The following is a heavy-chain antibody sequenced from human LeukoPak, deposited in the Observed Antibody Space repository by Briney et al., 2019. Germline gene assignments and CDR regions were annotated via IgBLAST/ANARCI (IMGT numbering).Heavy chain of an antibody. Sequence: GGSLRLSCAASGFTFSSYAMSWVRQAPGKGLEWVSAISGSGGSTYYADSVKGRFTISRDNSKNTLYLQMNSLRAEDTAVYYCARADEYCSGGSCYAFDYWGQGTLVTVSS. CDR2: ISGSGGST. V-gene: IGHV3-23*01. D-gene: IGHD2-15*01. CDR1: GFTFSSYA. J-gene: IGHJ4*02. CDR3: ARADEYCSGGSCYAFDY.